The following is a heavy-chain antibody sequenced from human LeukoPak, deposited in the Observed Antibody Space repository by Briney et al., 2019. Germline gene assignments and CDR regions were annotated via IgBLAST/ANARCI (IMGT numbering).Heavy chain of an antibody. CDR3: TTKNTIFGVVIDDY. Sequence: GGSLRLSCAASGFTFSDHYMDWVRQAPGKGLEWVGRTRNKANSYTTEYAASVKGRFTISRDDSKNSLYLRMNSLKTEDTAVYYCTTKNTIFGVVIDDYWGQGTLVTVSS. J-gene: IGHJ4*02. V-gene: IGHV3-72*01. D-gene: IGHD3-3*01. CDR1: GFTFSDHY. CDR2: TRNKANSYTT.